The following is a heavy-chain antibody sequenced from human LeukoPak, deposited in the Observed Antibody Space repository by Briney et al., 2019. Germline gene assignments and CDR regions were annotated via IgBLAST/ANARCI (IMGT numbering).Heavy chain of an antibody. V-gene: IGHV4-59*01. CDR3: ARVVCSGGSCYYFDY. J-gene: IGHJ4*02. CDR1: GGSISSYY. CDR2: INYSGST. Sequence: SETLSLTCTVSGGSISSYYWSWIRQPPGKGLEWIGYINYSGSTNYNPSLKSRVTISVDTSKNQFSLKLSSVTAADTAVYYCARVVCSGGSCYYFDYWGQGTLVTVSS. D-gene: IGHD2-15*01.